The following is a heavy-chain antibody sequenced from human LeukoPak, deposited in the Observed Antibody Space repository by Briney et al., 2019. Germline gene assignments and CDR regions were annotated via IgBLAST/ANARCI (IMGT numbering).Heavy chain of an antibody. D-gene: IGHD3-3*01. CDR1: GYTFTSYG. CDR3: ARALIRFLEWLSPVILMDV. V-gene: IGHV1-18*01. CDR2: ISAYNGNT. Sequence: ASVKVSCKASGYTFTSYGISWVRQAPGQGLEWMGWISAYNGNTNYAQKLQGRVTMTTDTSTSTAYMELRSLRSDDTAVYYCARALIRFLEWLSPVILMDVWGQGTTVTVSS. J-gene: IGHJ6*02.